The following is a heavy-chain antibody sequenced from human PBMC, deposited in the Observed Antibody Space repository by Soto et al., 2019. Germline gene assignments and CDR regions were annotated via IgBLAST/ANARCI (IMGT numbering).Heavy chain of an antibody. CDR1: GGSVSPYY. D-gene: IGHD2-2*01. Sequence: QVQLQESGPGLVKPSETLSLTCTVSGGSVSPYYWSWIRQSPGKGLEWIGNIRYSGSTDYNPSLKSRGAMSINTATTQFSPKLTTVTAAETALYYCAKGGTSTLPFDYGGQGTLVTVSS. V-gene: IGHV4-59*02. J-gene: IGHJ4*02. CDR3: AKGGTSTLPFDY. CDR2: IRYSGST.